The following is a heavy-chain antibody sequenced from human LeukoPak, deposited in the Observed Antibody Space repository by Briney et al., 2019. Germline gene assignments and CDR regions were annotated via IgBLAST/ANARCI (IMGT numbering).Heavy chain of an antibody. Sequence: PGGSLRPSCTASGFTFSSYGMHWVRQAPGKGLEGGAFIRYDGSSKFYGDSVKGRFTGSIDNSKNTLHLQMNSLRAEDTAVYYCAKDSTGVTTTGEVTTPTDAFDVWGQGTMVTVSS. CDR3: AKDSTGVTTTGEVTTPTDAFDV. CDR2: IRYDGSSK. D-gene: IGHD7-27*01. J-gene: IGHJ3*01. CDR1: GFTFSSYG. V-gene: IGHV3-30*02.